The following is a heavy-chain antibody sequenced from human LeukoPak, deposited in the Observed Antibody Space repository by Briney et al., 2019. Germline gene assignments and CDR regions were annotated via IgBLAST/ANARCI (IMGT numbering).Heavy chain of an antibody. CDR2: ISSSSSYI. CDR3: ARGTAYYGSGSSSD. V-gene: IGHV3-21*01. D-gene: IGHD3-10*01. Sequence: PGGSLRLSCAASGFTFSSYSMNWVRQAPGKGLEWVSSISSSSSYIYYADSVKGRFTISRHNAKNSLYLQMNSLRAEDTAVYYCARGTAYYGSGSSSDWGQGTLVTVSS. CDR1: GFTFSSYS. J-gene: IGHJ4*02.